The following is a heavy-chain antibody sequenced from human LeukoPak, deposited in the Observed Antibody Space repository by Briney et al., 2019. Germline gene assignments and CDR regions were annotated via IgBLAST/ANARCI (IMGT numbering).Heavy chain of an antibody. V-gene: IGHV3-48*03. J-gene: IGHJ4*02. CDR1: GFTFSSYE. CDR2: INSGGDTI. Sequence: GGSLRLSCAASGFTFSSYEMNWVRQAPGKGMEWVSYINSGGDTIHYADSVKGRFTVSRDDAQRSLYLQMNSLRAEDTAVYYCAREDDSSGYYYGIHDYWGQGTLVAVPP. D-gene: IGHD3-22*01. CDR3: AREDDSSGYYYGIHDY.